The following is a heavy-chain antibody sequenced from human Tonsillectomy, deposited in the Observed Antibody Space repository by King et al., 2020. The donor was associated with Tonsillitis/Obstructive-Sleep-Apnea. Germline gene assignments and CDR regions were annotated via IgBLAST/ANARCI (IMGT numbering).Heavy chain of an antibody. D-gene: IGHD3-9*01. CDR2: INSDGSST. CDR1: GFTFSSYW. V-gene: IGHV3-74*01. J-gene: IGHJ4*02. Sequence: VQLVESGGGLVQPGGSLRLSCAASGFTFSSYWMHWVRQAPGKGLVWVSRINSDGSSTSYADSVKGRFTIPRDNAKNTLYLQMNSLRAEDTAVYYCAREGEYYDILTGYYYLYYFDYWGQGTLVTVSS. CDR3: AREGEYYDILTGYYYLYYFDY.